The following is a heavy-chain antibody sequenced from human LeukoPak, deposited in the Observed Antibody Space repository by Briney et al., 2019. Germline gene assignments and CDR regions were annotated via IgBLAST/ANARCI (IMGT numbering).Heavy chain of an antibody. J-gene: IGHJ4*02. V-gene: IGHV3-33*01. D-gene: IGHD6-13*01. CDR2: IWYDGSNK. CDR3: ARDSNSSSWYNFDY. CDR1: GFTFSSYD. Sequence: GGSLRLSCAASGFTFSSYDMHWVRQAQGKGLEWVAVIWYDGSNKYYADSVKGRFTISRDNSKNTLYLQMNSLRAEDTAVYYCARDSNSSSWYNFDYWGQGTLVTVSS.